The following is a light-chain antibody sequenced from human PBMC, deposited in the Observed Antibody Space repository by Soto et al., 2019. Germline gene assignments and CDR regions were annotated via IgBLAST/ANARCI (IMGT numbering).Light chain of an antibody. CDR3: QHMRT. CDR2: DAS. Sequence: DIQMTQSPSTLSASIGDRVTITCRASQNINNWIAWYQQKPGKAPKFLIYDASTLESWVPSRFSGSGFGTEFSLTISSLQPDDFGSYYCQHMRTFGQGTKVEMK. CDR1: QNINNW. V-gene: IGKV1-5*01. J-gene: IGKJ1*01.